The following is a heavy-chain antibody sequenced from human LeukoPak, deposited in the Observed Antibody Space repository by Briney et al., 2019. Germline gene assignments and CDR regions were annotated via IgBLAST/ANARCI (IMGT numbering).Heavy chain of an antibody. J-gene: IGHJ4*02. Sequence: SETLSLTCTVSGGSISSYYWSWIRQPPGKGLEWIGYIYYSGSTNYNPSLKSRVTISVDTSKNQLSLKLSSVTAADTAVYYCARVNSSGIQIDYWGQGTLVTVSS. CDR3: ARVNSSGIQIDY. CDR2: IYYSGST. D-gene: IGHD3-22*01. CDR1: GGSISSYY. V-gene: IGHV4-59*01.